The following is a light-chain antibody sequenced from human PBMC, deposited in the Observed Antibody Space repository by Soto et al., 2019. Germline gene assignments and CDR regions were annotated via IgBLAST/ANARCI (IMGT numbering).Light chain of an antibody. Sequence: DIQMTQSPSTLSATAGDRVTITCQASQDIRFYLNWYQHKTGQAPKLLIYDASQLETGVPSKFSGSGSGTDFTFTINNLQAEDIGTYYCQHYNSLPITFGQGTRLEIK. CDR2: DAS. CDR3: QHYNSLPIT. CDR1: QDIRFY. V-gene: IGKV1-33*01. J-gene: IGKJ5*01.